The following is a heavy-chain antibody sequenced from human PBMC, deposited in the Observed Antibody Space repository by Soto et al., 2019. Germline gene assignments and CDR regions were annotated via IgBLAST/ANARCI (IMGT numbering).Heavy chain of an antibody. CDR2: INHSGST. CDR1: GGSFSGYY. D-gene: IGHD6-13*01. V-gene: IGHV4-34*01. CDR3: ARGYSSSYHWFDP. Sequence: LSLTCAVYGGSFSGYYWSWIRQPPGKGLEWIGEINHSGSTNYNPSLKSRVTISVDTSKNQFSLKLSSVTAADTAVYYCARGYSSSYHWFDPWGQGTLVTVSS. J-gene: IGHJ5*02.